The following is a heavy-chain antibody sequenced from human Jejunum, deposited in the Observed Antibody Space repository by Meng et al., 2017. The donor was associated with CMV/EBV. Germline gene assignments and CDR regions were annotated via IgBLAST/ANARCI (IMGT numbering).Heavy chain of an antibody. CDR3: VKALGVASTF. D-gene: IGHD5-12*01. Sequence: KSSCQTSRYTLTSLYIRCVRQAPKPGRGWVGRINTHSSDAIYTRKFQDRLTIPRDTSISTAYLDLGRLLSDDTAVNYCVKALGVASTFWGQGTLVTVSS. CDR2: INTHSSDA. V-gene: IGHV1-2*06. J-gene: IGHJ4*02. CDR1: RYTLTSLY.